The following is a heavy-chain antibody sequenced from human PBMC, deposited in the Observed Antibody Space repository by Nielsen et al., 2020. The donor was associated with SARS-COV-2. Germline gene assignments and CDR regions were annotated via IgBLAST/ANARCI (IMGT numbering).Heavy chain of an antibody. CDR3: ARVPPGYCSSTSCQLTPSNWFDP. Sequence: ASVKVSCKASGYTFTSYGISWVRQAPGQGLEWMGWISAYNGNTNYAQKLQGRVTMTTDTSTSTAYMELRSLRSDDTAVYYCARVPPGYCSSTSCQLTPSNWFDPWGQGTLVTVSS. CDR2: ISAYNGNT. CDR1: GYTFTSYG. J-gene: IGHJ5*02. V-gene: IGHV1-18*01. D-gene: IGHD2-2*01.